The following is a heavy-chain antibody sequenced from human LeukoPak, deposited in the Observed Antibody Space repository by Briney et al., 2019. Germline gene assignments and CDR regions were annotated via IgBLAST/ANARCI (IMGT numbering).Heavy chain of an antibody. V-gene: IGHV3-30-3*01. D-gene: IGHD2-21*02. CDR1: GFTFSNYF. J-gene: IGHJ3*02. CDR2: IASDGSHT. Sequence: PGRSLRLSCAASGFTFSNYFMHWVSQAPGKGLEWVADIASDGSHTFYVESVKGRFTISRDNSKNALYLQMNSLGPEDTSVYFCARERQDTVIHSGAFDIWGQGTMVTVSS. CDR3: ARERQDTVIHSGAFDI.